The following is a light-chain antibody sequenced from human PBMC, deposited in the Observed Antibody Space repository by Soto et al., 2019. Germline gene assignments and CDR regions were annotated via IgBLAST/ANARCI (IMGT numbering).Light chain of an antibody. J-gene: IGKJ4*01. CDR2: AAS. V-gene: IGKV3-15*01. CDR1: QSVSSN. CDR3: QQYNNNWPLT. Sequence: EIVMTQSPATLSVSPGESATLSCRASQSVSSNLVWYQQKPGQAPRLLIYAASTRATGIPARFSGGGSGTEFALTVSSLQSEDFAVYYCQQYNNNWPLTLGGGTKVEVK.